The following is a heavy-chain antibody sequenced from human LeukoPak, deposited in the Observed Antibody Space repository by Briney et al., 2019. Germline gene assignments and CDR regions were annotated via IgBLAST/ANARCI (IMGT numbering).Heavy chain of an antibody. CDR1: GFTFSSYA. D-gene: IGHD3-22*01. J-gene: IGHJ4*02. CDR3: ARDLKADYYDSSGSLRGFDY. V-gene: IGHV3-30-3*01. Sequence: PGRSLRLSCAASGFTFSSYAMHWVRQAPGKGLEWVAVISYDGSNKYYADSVKGRFTISRDNSKNTLYLQMNSLRAEDTAVYYCARDLKADYYDSSGSLRGFDYWGQGTLVTVSS. CDR2: ISYDGSNK.